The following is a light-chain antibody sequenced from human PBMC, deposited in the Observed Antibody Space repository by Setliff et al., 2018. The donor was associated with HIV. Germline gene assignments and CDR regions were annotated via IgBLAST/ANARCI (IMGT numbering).Light chain of an antibody. Sequence: QSVLTQPPSASGSPGQSVAISCTGTSSDVGGYNYVSWYQLHPGKAPKLMISEVTKRPSGVPDRFSGSKSGNTASLIISGLQPEDEADYYCSSYTNTPLYVFGTGTKV. V-gene: IGLV2-8*01. CDR2: EVT. CDR1: SSDVGGYNY. CDR3: SSYTNTPLYV. J-gene: IGLJ1*01.